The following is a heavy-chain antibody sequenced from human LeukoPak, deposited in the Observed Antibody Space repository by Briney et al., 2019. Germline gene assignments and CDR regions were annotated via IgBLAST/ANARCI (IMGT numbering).Heavy chain of an antibody. CDR3: ARDQGYCSGGSCYFFHFDY. Sequence: GGFLRLSCAASGFTFSSYAMHWVRQAPGKGLEWVAVISYDGSNKYYADSVKGRFTISRDNSKNTLYLQMNSLRAEDTAVYYCARDQGYCSGGSCYFFHFDYWGQGTLVTVSS. V-gene: IGHV3-30*04. CDR1: GFTFSSYA. J-gene: IGHJ4*02. CDR2: ISYDGSNK. D-gene: IGHD2-15*01.